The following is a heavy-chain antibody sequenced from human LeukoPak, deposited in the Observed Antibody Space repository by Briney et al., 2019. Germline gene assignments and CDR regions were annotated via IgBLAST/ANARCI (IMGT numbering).Heavy chain of an antibody. CDR2: INPNSGGT. V-gene: IGHV1-2*02. J-gene: IGHJ5*02. CDR3: ARDLNYEPNWFDP. Sequence: GASVKVSCKASGYTFTGYYMHWVRQAPGQGLEWMGWINPNSGGTNYAQKFQGRVTMTRDTSISTAYMELSRLRSDDTAVYYCARDLNYEPNWFDPWGQGTLVTVSS. D-gene: IGHD3-3*01. CDR1: GYTFTGYY.